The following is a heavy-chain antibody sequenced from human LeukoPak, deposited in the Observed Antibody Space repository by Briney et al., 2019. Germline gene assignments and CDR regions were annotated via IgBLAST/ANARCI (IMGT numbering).Heavy chain of an antibody. V-gene: IGHV4-59*01. Sequence: PSVTLSLTCTVSGGSISSYYLSWIRQPPGKGLEWIGYIYYSGSTNYNTSLKSRVTIAVDASKNQFPLKLSSVTAADTAVYYCARVYDFWSGYYSINWFDPWGQGTLVTVSS. D-gene: IGHD3-3*01. CDR3: ARVYDFWSGYYSINWFDP. J-gene: IGHJ5*02. CDR2: IYYSGST. CDR1: GGSISSYY.